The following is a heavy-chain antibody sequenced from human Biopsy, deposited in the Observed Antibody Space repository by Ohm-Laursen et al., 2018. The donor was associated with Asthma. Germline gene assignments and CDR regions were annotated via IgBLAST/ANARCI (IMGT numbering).Heavy chain of an antibody. CDR1: GFTFGDYW. Sequence: GSLRLSCTASGFTFGDYWMSRVRQVPGKGLEWVANIKHDGSEKNHVDSLKGRFTISRDNAKNSLYLQMNSFRAEDTAVYYCARTFHFWSPYHAEHYQLWGQGTLVTVSS. D-gene: IGHD3-3*02. J-gene: IGHJ1*01. CDR2: IKHDGSEK. V-gene: IGHV3-7*01. CDR3: ARTFHFWSPYHAEHYQL.